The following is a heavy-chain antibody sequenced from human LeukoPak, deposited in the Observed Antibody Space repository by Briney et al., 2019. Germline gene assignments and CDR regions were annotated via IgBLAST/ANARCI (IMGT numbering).Heavy chain of an antibody. CDR3: AKVLSSGYFDAFDI. CDR1: GFTISSYA. D-gene: IGHD3-22*01. J-gene: IGHJ3*02. Sequence: PGGSLRLSCAASGFTISSYAVSWVRQAPGRGLEWASAISGSGGSTYYADSVKGRFTISRDNSKNTLYLQMNSLRAEDTAVYYCAKVLSSGYFDAFDIWGQGTMVTVSS. V-gene: IGHV3-23*01. CDR2: ISGSGGST.